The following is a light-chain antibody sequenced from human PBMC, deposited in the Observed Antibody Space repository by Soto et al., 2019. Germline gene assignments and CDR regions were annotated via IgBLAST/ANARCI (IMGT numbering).Light chain of an antibody. Sequence: EIVMTQSPATLSVSPGERATLSSRASQSVSSNLARYQQKPGQAPRLLIYGASTRATGIPARFSGSGSGTEFTLTISSLQSEDFAVYYCQQYNNWPRTFGQGTKVDIK. J-gene: IGKJ1*01. CDR3: QQYNNWPRT. V-gene: IGKV3-15*01. CDR1: QSVSSN. CDR2: GAS.